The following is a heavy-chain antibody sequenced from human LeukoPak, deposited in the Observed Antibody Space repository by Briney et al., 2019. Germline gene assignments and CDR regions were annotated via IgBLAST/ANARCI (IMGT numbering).Heavy chain of an antibody. J-gene: IGHJ4*02. CDR2: ISGSGGST. D-gene: IGHD2-2*02. V-gene: IGHV3-23*01. CDR3: AISRPYCSSTSCYTRGAFDY. Sequence: PGGSLRLSCAASGFTFSSYAMSWVRQAPGKGLEWVSAISGSGGSTYYADSVKGRFTISRDNSKNTLYLQMNSLRAEDTAVYYCAISRPYCSSTSCYTRGAFDYWGQGTLVTVSS. CDR1: GFTFSSYA.